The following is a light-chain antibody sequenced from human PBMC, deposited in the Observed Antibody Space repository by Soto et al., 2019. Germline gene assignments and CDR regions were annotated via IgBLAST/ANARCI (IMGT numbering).Light chain of an antibody. Sequence: QAVVTQPPSVSGAPGQRVTFSCFGSSSNIGADYDVHWYQQLPGTAPKLLIYGNINRPSGVPDRFSGSKSGASAALAITGLQPEQEPAYSCQSYDTSLGFVFGTGTKVTVL. CDR1: SSNIGADYD. CDR2: GNI. CDR3: QSYDTSLGFV. J-gene: IGLJ1*01. V-gene: IGLV1-40*03.